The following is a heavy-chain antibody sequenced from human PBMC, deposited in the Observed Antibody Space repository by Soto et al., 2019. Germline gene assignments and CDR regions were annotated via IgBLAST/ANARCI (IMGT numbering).Heavy chain of an antibody. CDR1: GFTFSSSG. CDR3: ARDLGAWPFDY. J-gene: IGHJ4*02. Sequence: QVQLVESGGGVVQPGRSLRLSCAASGFTFSSSGMHWVRQAPGKGLEWVAVIWSDGSIEKYADSVRGRFTISRDNSKNTLYLQMNSLRAEDTAVYYCARDLGAWPFDYWGQGTLVTVSS. V-gene: IGHV3-33*01. D-gene: IGHD1-26*01. CDR2: IWSDGSIE.